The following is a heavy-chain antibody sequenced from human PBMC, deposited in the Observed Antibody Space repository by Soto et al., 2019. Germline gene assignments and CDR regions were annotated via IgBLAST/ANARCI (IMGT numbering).Heavy chain of an antibody. J-gene: IGHJ4*02. CDR1: GFTFSNFA. V-gene: IGHV3-23*01. CDR2: ISNSFSDGNT. Sequence: PGGSLRLSCAASGFTFSNFAMNWVRQAPGKGLEWVSAISNSFSDGNTHYADSVKGRFTISRDNDKSTVFLEIDSLRAEDTAVYYCAKVFSPEGGNYFDHWGPGTLVTVS. CDR3: AKVFSPEGGNYFDH.